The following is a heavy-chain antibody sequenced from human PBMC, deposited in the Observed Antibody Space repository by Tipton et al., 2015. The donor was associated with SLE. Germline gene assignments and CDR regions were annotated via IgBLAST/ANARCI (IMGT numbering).Heavy chain of an antibody. CDR2: INHSGST. D-gene: IGHD4-17*01. Sequence: TLSLTCAVYGGSFSGYYWSWIRQPPGKGLEWIGEINHSGSTNYNPSLKSRVTISVDTSKNQFSLKLSSVTAEDTAVYYCARVNDYGDSDAFDIWGQGTMVTVSS. V-gene: IGHV4-34*01. J-gene: IGHJ3*02. CDR1: GGSFSGYY. CDR3: ARVNDYGDSDAFDI.